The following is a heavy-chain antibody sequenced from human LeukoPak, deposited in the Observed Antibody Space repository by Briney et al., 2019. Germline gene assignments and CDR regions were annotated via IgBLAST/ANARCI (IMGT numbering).Heavy chain of an antibody. V-gene: IGHV4-59*08. CDR2: IHYSGST. J-gene: IGHJ4*02. Sequence: KTSETLSLTCTVSGDSISTYYWSWIRQPPGKGLEWIGYIHYSGSTNYNPSLRSRVTISVDTSKNQFSLKLSSVTAADTAFYYCARHELGYCSGGRCPYWLDYWGQGTLVTVSS. CDR1: GDSISTYY. CDR3: ARHELGYCSGGRCPYWLDY. D-gene: IGHD2-15*01.